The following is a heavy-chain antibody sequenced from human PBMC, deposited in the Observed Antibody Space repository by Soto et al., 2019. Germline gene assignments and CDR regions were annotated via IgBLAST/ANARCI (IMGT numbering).Heavy chain of an antibody. CDR1: GGSFSGYY. CDR3: ARAAYVWGSYRPYYFDY. Sequence: LSLTCAVYGGSFSGYYWSWIRQPPGKGLEWIGEINHSGSTNYNPSLKSRVTISVDTSKNQFSLKLSSVTTADTAVYYCARAAYVWGSYRPYYFDYWGQGTLVTVSS. D-gene: IGHD3-16*02. V-gene: IGHV4-34*01. J-gene: IGHJ4*02. CDR2: INHSGST.